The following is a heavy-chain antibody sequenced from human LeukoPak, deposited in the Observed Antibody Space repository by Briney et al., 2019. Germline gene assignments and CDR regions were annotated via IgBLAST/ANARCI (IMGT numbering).Heavy chain of an antibody. V-gene: IGHV3-48*04. CDR2: ISGGRSAI. CDR3: ARFYYGSGTHSFDY. Sequence: GGSLRLSCAASGFTFSSYSMNWVRQAPGKGLEWLSYISGGRSAIYYADSVKGRFTISRDNAKNSLYLQMNSLRAEDTAVYYCARFYYGSGTHSFDYWGQGTLVTVSS. CDR1: GFTFSSYS. J-gene: IGHJ4*02. D-gene: IGHD3-10*01.